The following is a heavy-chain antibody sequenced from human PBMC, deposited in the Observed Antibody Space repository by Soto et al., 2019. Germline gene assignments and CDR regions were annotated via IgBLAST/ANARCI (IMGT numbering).Heavy chain of an antibody. Sequence: EVQLVESGGGLVKPGGSLRLSCAASGFTFSNAWMNWVRQAPGKGLEWVGRIKSKTDGGTTDYAAPVKGRFTISRDDSKNTLYLQMNSLKTEDTAVYYCTTVYCISTSCYPYYFDYWGQGTLVTVSS. CDR1: GFTFSNAW. CDR2: IKSKTDGGTT. V-gene: IGHV3-15*07. CDR3: TTVYCISTSCYPYYFDY. J-gene: IGHJ4*02. D-gene: IGHD2-2*01.